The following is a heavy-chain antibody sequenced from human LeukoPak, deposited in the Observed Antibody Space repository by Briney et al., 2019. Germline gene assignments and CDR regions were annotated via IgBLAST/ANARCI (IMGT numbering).Heavy chain of an antibody. CDR2: IRSKANSYAT. V-gene: IGHV3-73*01. Sequence: GGSLRLSCAASGFTFSGSAIHWVRQASGKGLEWVGRIRSKANSYATAYAASVKGRFTISRDDSKNTAYLQMNSLKTEDTAVYYCTRHEARESYGSGSDYWGQGTLVTVSS. CDR1: GFTFSGSA. J-gene: IGHJ4*02. CDR3: TRHEARESYGSGSDY. D-gene: IGHD3-10*01.